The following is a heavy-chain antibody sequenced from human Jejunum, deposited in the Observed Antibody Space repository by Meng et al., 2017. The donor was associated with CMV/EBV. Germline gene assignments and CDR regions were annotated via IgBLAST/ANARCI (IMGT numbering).Heavy chain of an antibody. D-gene: IGHD5-12*01. CDR1: GGSISSHRYY. CDR3: ARDNSGWYLDY. Sequence: VSGGSISSHRYYWGWIRQSPGKGLEWIGTIYYSGSTQYNPSLKSRVTISVDTSKNQFSLNLSSVTAADTAVYYCARDNSGWYLDYWGQGALVTVSS. J-gene: IGHJ4*02. CDR2: IYYSGST. V-gene: IGHV4-39*07.